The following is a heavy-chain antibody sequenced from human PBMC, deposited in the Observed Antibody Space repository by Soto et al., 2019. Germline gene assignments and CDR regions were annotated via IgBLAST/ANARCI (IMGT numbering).Heavy chain of an antibody. CDR2: ISGSGGST. CDR3: ACHMVRGEYWFDP. D-gene: IGHD3-10*01. CDR1: GFTFSSYA. J-gene: IGHJ5*02. V-gene: IGHV3-23*01. Sequence: GGSLSLSCAASGFTFSSYAMSWVRQVPGKGLEWVSAISGSGGSTYYADSVKGRFTISRDNSKNTLYLQMNSLRAEDTAVYYCACHMVRGEYWFDPWGQGTLVTVSS.